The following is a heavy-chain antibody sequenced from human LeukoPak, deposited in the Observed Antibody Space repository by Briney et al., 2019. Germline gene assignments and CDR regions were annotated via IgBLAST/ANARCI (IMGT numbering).Heavy chain of an antibody. J-gene: IGHJ5*02. D-gene: IGHD2-15*01. CDR1: GGSISSYY. V-gene: IGHV4-59*01. CDR2: IYYSGST. Sequence: PSETLSLTCTVSGGSISSYYWSWIRQPPGKGLEWIGYIYYSGSTNYNPSPKSRVTISVDTSKNQFSLKLSSVTAADTAVYYCAREKSSRGCSGGSCYFGRWFDPWGQGTLVTVSS. CDR3: AREKSSRGCSGGSCYFGRWFDP.